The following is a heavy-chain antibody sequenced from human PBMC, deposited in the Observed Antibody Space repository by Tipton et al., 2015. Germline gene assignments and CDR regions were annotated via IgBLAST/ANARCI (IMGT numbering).Heavy chain of an antibody. CDR3: ARRFSHSSSWTFDY. Sequence: TLSLTCSVSSGSISKYYWSWIRQPPGKELEWIGYIQYSGSTDYNPSLKSRVTISVDTSKTQFSLKMSSVTAADTAVYYCARRFSHSSSWTFDYWGQGTLVTVSS. D-gene: IGHD6-13*01. V-gene: IGHV4-59*08. CDR1: SGSISKYY. CDR2: IQYSGST. J-gene: IGHJ4*02.